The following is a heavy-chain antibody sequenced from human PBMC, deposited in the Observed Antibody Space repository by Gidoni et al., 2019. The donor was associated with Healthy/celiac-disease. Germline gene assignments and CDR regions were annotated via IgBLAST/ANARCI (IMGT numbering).Heavy chain of an antibody. J-gene: IGHJ4*02. V-gene: IGHV3-23*01. CDR1: GFTFSSYA. CDR2: ISGSGGST. D-gene: IGHD2-2*01. Sequence: EVQLLASGGGLVQPGGSLRLSCAASGFTFSSYAMSWVRQAPGKGLEWVSAISGSGGSTYYADSVKGRFTIARDNSKNTLYLQMNSLRAEDTAVYYCATSPSKGMTRGDYWGQGTLVTVSS. CDR3: ATSPSKGMTRGDY.